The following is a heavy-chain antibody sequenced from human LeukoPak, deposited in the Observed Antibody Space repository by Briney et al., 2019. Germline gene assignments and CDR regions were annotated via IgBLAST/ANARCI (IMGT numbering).Heavy chain of an antibody. D-gene: IGHD2-21*02. CDR2: IYSGGTS. V-gene: IGHV3-53*01. Sequence: PGGSLRLSCAASGFPVSSSYMSWVRQAPGKGLEWVSIIYSGGTSYYADSVKGRFTISRDNSKNTLYLQMNSLRAEDTAVYYCARWGGVTNFDYWGQGTLVTVSS. CDR3: ARWGGVTNFDY. J-gene: IGHJ4*02. CDR1: GFPVSSSY.